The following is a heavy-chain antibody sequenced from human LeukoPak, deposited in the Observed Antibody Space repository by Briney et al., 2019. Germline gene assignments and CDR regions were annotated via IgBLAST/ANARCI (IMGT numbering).Heavy chain of an antibody. D-gene: IGHD2-2*01. Sequence: GESLKISCKAAGYIFASYWIGWVRQMPGKGLEWMGIIYPSDSDTRYSPSFQGQVTFSVDQSTDTAFLQWSSLRASDSAIYYWARQKYCSGSSCFVVTDPFEYWGQGTQVIVSS. V-gene: IGHV5-51*01. CDR3: ARQKYCSGSSCFVVTDPFEY. CDR2: IYPSDSDT. CDR1: GYIFASYW. J-gene: IGHJ4*02.